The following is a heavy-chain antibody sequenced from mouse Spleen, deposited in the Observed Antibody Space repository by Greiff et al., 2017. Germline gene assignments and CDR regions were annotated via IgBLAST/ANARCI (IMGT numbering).Heavy chain of an antibody. CDR2: IDPSDSYT. D-gene: IGHD3-1*01. CDR3: AKTARATHYYAMDY. V-gene: IGHV1-69*01. CDR1: GYTFTSYW. Sequence: QVQLKQSGAELVMPGASVKLSCKASGYTFTSYWMHWVKQRPGQGLEWIGEIDPSDSYTNYNQKFKGKATLTVDKSSSTAYMQLSSLTSEDSAVYYCAKTARATHYYAMDYWGQGTSVTVSS. J-gene: IGHJ4*01.